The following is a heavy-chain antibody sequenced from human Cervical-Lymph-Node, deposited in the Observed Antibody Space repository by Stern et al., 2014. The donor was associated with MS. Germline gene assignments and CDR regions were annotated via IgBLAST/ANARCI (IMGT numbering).Heavy chain of an antibody. CDR3: ARVHCSTTSCLRDYYYYYGMDV. CDR1: GGSITNYY. V-gene: IGHV4-59*12. D-gene: IGHD2-2*01. Sequence: QVQLQESGPGLVKPSETLSLTCAVSGGSITNYYWNWIRQPPGKGLEWIGFIYSNGYTSYNPSLQSRFPFSIGPSRDHFSLQLKSVTAADTAVYYCARVHCSTTSCLRDYYYYYGMDVWGQGATVTVSS. J-gene: IGHJ6*02. CDR2: IYSNGYT.